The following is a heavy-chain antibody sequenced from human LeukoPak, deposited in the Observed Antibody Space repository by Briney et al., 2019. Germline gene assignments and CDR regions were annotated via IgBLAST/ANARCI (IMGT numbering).Heavy chain of an antibody. V-gene: IGHV3-23*01. Sequence: GGSLRLSCAASGFTFSSYAMSWVRQAPGKGLEWVSAISGSGGSTYYADSVKGRLTISRDNSKNTLYLQMNSLRAEDTAVYYCAKCPYSSGWHHFDYWGQGTLVTVPS. D-gene: IGHD6-19*01. CDR1: GFTFSSYA. J-gene: IGHJ4*02. CDR3: AKCPYSSGWHHFDY. CDR2: ISGSGGST.